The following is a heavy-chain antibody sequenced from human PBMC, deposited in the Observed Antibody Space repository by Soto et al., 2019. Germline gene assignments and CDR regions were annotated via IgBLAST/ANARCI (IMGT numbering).Heavy chain of an antibody. V-gene: IGHV3-30*03. J-gene: IGHJ4*02. CDR3: TRLSCGGDSDFDS. Sequence: PGGSPRLSGAASGCAFCSAALQWGRQAPGKGLEWVAVISYDGSNKFYADSVTGRFTISRDNSKNTAYLQMNSLKTEDTAVYYCTRLSCGGDSDFDSWGQGTLVTVSS. D-gene: IGHD2-21*02. CDR1: GCAFCSAA. CDR2: ISYDGSNK.